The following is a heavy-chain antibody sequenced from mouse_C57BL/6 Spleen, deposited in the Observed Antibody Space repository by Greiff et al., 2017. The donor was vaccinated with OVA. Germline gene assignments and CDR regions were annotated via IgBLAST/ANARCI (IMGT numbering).Heavy chain of an antibody. D-gene: IGHD3-2*02. CDR3: ARTASSGYRAMDY. CDR2: IWTGGGT. Sequence: VQVVESGPGLVAPSQSLSITCTVSGFSLTSYAISWVRQPPGKGLEWLGVIWTGGGTNYNSALKSRLSISKDNSKSQVFLKMNSLQTDDTARYYCARTASSGYRAMDYWGQGTSVTVSS. V-gene: IGHV2-9-1*01. J-gene: IGHJ4*01. CDR1: GFSLTSYA.